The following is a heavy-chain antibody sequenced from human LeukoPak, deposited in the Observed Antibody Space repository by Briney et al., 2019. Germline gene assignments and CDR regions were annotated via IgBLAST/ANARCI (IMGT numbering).Heavy chain of an antibody. CDR3: AKDSWLRSRIGIYYFDY. Sequence: PGSSVKVSCKASGGTFSSYAISWVRQAPGQGLEWMGRIIPILGIANYAQKFQGRVTITADKSTSTAYMELSSLRSEDTAVYYCAKDSWLRSRIGIYYFDYWGQGTLVTVSS. D-gene: IGHD5-12*01. CDR2: IIPILGIA. CDR1: GGTFSSYA. J-gene: IGHJ4*02. V-gene: IGHV1-69*04.